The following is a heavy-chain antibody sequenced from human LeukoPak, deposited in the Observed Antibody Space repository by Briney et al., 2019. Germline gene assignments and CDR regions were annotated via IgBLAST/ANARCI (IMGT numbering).Heavy chain of an antibody. J-gene: IGHJ4*02. CDR1: GGSIGSYY. V-gene: IGHV4-59*08. Sequence: PSETLSLTCTVSGGSIGSYYWNWMRQPPGKGLEWIGYLYHSGSTNYNPSLKSRVTISVDTSKNQFSLKLSSVTAADTAVYYCARLAPGSGYFDYWGQGTLVTVSS. CDR3: ARLAPGSGYFDY. CDR2: LYHSGST. D-gene: IGHD6-19*01.